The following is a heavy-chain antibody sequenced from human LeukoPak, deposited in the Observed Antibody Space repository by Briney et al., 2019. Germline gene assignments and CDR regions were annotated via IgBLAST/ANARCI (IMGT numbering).Heavy chain of an antibody. D-gene: IGHD5-24*01. J-gene: IGHJ4*02. CDR3: ALEGDGHNAPDY. CDR2: IIGSGDHT. V-gene: IGHV3-23*01. CDR1: GFTFSTSW. Sequence: GGSLRLSCAASGFTFSTSWMTWVRQAPGKGLEWVSAIIGSGDHTYYADSVRGRFTISRDNSRNTLYLQMNSLRAEDTAVYHCALEGDGHNAPDYWGQGTLVTVSS.